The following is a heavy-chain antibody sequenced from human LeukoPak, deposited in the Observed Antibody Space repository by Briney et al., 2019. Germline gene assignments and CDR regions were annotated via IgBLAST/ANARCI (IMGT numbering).Heavy chain of an antibody. CDR2: IHYSGST. J-gene: IGHJ4*02. D-gene: IGHD6-19*01. V-gene: IGHV4-59*01. Sequence: SETLSLTCTVSGGSISSYYWSWIRQPPGKGLEGIGYIHYSGSTNYNPSLKSRVTISIDTSKNQFSLKLSSVTAADTAIYYCARADRNDWYVDNWGQGTLVTVSS. CDR1: GGSISSYY. CDR3: ARADRNDWYVDN.